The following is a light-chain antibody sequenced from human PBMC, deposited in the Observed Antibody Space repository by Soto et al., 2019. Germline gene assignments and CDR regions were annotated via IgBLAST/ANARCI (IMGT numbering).Light chain of an antibody. CDR3: QQYNSYPYT. CDR1: QSISSW. V-gene: IGKV1-5*03. CDR2: KAS. J-gene: IGKJ2*01. Sequence: DIQMTQSPSTLSASVGDRVIITCRASQSISSWLAWYQQKPGKAPKLLIYKASSLQSGVPSRVSGSGSGTEFTLTISSLQPGYFATYYCQQYNSYPYTFGKGTKLEIK.